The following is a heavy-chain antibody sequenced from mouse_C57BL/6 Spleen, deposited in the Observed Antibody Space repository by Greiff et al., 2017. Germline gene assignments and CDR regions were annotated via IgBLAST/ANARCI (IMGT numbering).Heavy chain of an antibody. D-gene: IGHD1-1*01. CDR2: IYPGDGDT. Sequence: VHLVESGPELVKPGASVKISCKASGYAFSSSWMNWVKQRPGKGLEWIGRIYPGDGDTNYNGKFKGKATLTADKSSSTAYMQLSSLTSEDSAVYFCARWITTVAFDYWGQGTTLTVSS. V-gene: IGHV1-82*01. J-gene: IGHJ2*01. CDR3: ARWITTVAFDY. CDR1: GYAFSSSW.